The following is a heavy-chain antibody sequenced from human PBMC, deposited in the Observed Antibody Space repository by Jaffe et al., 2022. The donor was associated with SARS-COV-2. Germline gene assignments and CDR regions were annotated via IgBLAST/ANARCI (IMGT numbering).Heavy chain of an antibody. J-gene: IGHJ4*02. CDR1: GFTFDDYA. V-gene: IGHV3-9*01. CDR3: AKDSGSYPAPLYFDY. D-gene: IGHD1-26*01. CDR2: ISWNSGSI. Sequence: EVQLVESGGGLVQPGRSLRLSCAASGFTFDDYAMHWVRQAPGKGLEWVSGISWNSGSIGYADSVKGRFTISRDNAKNSLYLQMNSLRAEDTALYYCAKDSGSYPAPLYFDYWGQGTLVTVSS.